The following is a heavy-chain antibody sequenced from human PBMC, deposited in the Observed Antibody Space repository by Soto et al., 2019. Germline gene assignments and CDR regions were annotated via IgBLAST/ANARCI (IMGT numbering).Heavy chain of an antibody. J-gene: IGHJ1*01. V-gene: IGHV3-74*01. CDR1: GFSFDSYW. Sequence: EVQLVESGGGLVRPGGSLRLSGPASGFSFDSYWINWVGQPPGQGPLWVSRIDYDGTTTNYPASVKGRFTISRDNAKSTLYLQMNSLRPEDTAVYYCTRGPRASSGGTGAYWGKGTLVTVSS. D-gene: IGHD2-2*01. CDR2: IDYDGTTT. CDR3: TRGPRASSGGTGAY.